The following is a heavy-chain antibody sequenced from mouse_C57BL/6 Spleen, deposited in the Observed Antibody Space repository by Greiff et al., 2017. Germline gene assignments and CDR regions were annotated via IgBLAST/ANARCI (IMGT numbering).Heavy chain of an antibody. Sequence: LVESGAELVRPGASVTLSCKASGYTFTDYEMHWVKQTPVHGLEWIGAIDPETGGTAYNQKFKGKAILTADKSSSTAYMELRSLTSEDSAVYYCTRGLLIFDYWGQGTTLTVSS. V-gene: IGHV1-15*01. D-gene: IGHD2-10*01. J-gene: IGHJ2*01. CDR3: TRGLLIFDY. CDR2: IDPETGGT. CDR1: GYTFTDYE.